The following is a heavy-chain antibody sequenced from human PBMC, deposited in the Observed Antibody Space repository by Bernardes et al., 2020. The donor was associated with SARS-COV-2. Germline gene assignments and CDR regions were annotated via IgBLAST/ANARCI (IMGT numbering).Heavy chain of an antibody. CDR1: GYTFTNYD. J-gene: IGHJ5*02. Sequence: ASVKVSCKASGYTFTNYDINWVRQAAGQGLEWMGWMNPDSANTGYAQKFRGRITMTRNTSISTAYMELSSLRSEDTAVYYCARGPIGVAGTRVFDWFDPWGQGTLVTVSS. CDR2: MNPDSANT. CDR3: ARGPIGVAGTRVFDWFDP. D-gene: IGHD6-19*01. V-gene: IGHV1-8*01.